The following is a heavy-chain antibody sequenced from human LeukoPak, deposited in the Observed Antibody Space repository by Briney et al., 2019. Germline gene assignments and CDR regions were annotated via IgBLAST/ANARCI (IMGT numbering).Heavy chain of an antibody. Sequence: PSETLSLTCTVSGGSISSCYWSWIRQPPGKGLEWIGYIYYSGSTNYNPSLKSRVTISVDTSKNQFSLKLSSVTAADTAVYYCARGPPPNYDFWSGYYKYYYYGMDVWGQGTTVTVSS. CDR1: GGSISSCY. J-gene: IGHJ6*02. CDR3: ARGPPPNYDFWSGYYKYYYYGMDV. D-gene: IGHD3-3*01. V-gene: IGHV4-59*01. CDR2: IYYSGST.